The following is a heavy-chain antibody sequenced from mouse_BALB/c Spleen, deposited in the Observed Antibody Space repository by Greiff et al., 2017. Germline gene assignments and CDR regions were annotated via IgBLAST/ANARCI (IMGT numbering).Heavy chain of an antibody. D-gene: IGHD2-4*01. CDR1: GFSLTSYG. J-gene: IGHJ4*01. Sequence: VKLQESGPGLVAPSQSLSITCTVSGFSLTSYGVHWVRQPPGKGLEWLGVIWAGGSTNYNSALMSRLSISKDNSKSQVFLKMNSLQTDDTAMYYCARGGITTTSLYYAMDYWGQGTSVTVSS. CDR3: ARGGITTTSLYYAMDY. V-gene: IGHV2-9*02. CDR2: IWAGGST.